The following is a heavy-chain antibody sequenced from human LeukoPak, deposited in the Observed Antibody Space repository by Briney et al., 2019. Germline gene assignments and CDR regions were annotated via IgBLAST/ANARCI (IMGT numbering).Heavy chain of an antibody. J-gene: IGHJ4*02. CDR2: IRYDGSNK. D-gene: IGHD2-2*01. Sequence: GGSLRLSCAASGFTFSSYGMHWVRQAPGKGLEWVAFIRYDGSNKYYADSVKGRFTISRDNSKNTLYLQMNSLRAEDTAVYYCAKANVVVPAAIDYWGQGTLVTVSS. CDR1: GFTFSSYG. CDR3: AKANVVVPAAIDY. V-gene: IGHV3-30*02.